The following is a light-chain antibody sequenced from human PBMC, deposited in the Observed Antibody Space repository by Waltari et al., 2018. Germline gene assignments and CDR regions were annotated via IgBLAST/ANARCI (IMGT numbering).Light chain of an antibody. CDR3: CSQSSYNGVI. J-gene: IGLJ2*01. Sequence: QPALIHPASVPGSPGRSIPSPCTGSSSAVGGKYSFSWYQAHPGQAPKVIIYDVNNRPSGVSDRFSGSKSGNTASLTISGLQAEDEANYYCCSQSSYNGVIFGGGTKLTVL. CDR2: DVN. CDR1: SSAVGGKYS. V-gene: IGLV2-14*03.